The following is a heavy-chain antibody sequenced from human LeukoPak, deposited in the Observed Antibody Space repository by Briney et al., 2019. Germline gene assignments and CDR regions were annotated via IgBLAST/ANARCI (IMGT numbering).Heavy chain of an antibody. Sequence: GGSLRLSCAASGSTFSSYHFHWVRQAPGKGLEWVSSISSDSSSFKYYAHSVQGRFTISRDNARNSMYLQMNSLRAEDTAVYYCARGTNWSPLDFDYWGQGSLVTVSS. CDR1: GSTFSSYH. CDR3: ARGTNWSPLDFDY. V-gene: IGHV3-21*04. J-gene: IGHJ4*02. CDR2: ISSDSSSFK. D-gene: IGHD1-20*01.